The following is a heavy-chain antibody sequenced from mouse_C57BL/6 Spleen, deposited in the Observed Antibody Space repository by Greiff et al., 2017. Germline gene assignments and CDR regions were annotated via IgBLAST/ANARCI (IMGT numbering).Heavy chain of an antibody. CDR3: ARSSLGTGWYFDV. V-gene: IGHV1-64*01. D-gene: IGHD3-1*01. CDR1: GYTFTSYW. J-gene: IGHJ1*03. CDR2: IHPNSGST. Sequence: VQLQQPGAELVKPGASVKLSCKASGYTFTSYWMHWVKQRPGQGLEWIGMIHPNSGSTNYNEKFKSKATLTVDKSSSTAYMQLSSLTSEDSAVYDCARSSLGTGWYFDVWGTGTTVTVSS.